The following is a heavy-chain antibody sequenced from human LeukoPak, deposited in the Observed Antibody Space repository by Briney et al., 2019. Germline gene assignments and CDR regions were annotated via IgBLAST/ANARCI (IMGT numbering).Heavy chain of an antibody. J-gene: IGHJ4*02. CDR2: ISYDGSNK. V-gene: IGHV3-30*18. CDR1: GFTFSSYG. Sequence: GRSLRLSCAASGFTFSSYGMHWVRQAPGKGLEWVAGISYDGSNKYYADSVKGRFTISRDNSKNTLYLQMNSLRAEDTAVYYCAKDLEGSADYWGQGTLVTVSS. D-gene: IGHD2-15*01. CDR3: AKDLEGSADY.